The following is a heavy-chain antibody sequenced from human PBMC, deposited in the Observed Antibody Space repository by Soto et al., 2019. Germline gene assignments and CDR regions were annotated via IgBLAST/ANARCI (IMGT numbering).Heavy chain of an antibody. CDR1: GFTFSSYA. Sequence: PGGSLRLSYAASGFTFSSYAVHWVRQAPGKRLEWVSYISSSSSNKYYADSVKGRFTISRDNAKNSLYLQMNSLRAEDTAVYYCARADSGYAHGYYYYGMDVWGQGTTVTVSS. V-gene: IGHV3-48*01. CDR2: ISSSSSNK. CDR3: ARADSGYAHGYYYYGMDV. D-gene: IGHD5-12*01. J-gene: IGHJ6*02.